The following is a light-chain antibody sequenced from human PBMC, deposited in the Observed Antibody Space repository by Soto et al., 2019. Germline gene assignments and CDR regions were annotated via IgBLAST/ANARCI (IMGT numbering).Light chain of an antibody. CDR2: GAS. V-gene: IGKV3-20*01. CDR3: QQYGSSPPYT. Sequence: EIVLTQSPGTMSLSPGERATLSCRASQSVSSTYLAWYQQKPGQAPRLLLYGASSRATVIPDRFSGSGSGTDFTLTISRLEPEEFAVYYCQQYGSSPPYTFGQGTKLQIK. J-gene: IGKJ2*01. CDR1: QSVSSTY.